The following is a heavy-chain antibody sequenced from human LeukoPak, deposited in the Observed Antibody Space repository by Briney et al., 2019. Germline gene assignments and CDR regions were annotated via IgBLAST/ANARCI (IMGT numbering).Heavy chain of an antibody. CDR1: GFTFSSDG. D-gene: IGHD6-19*01. CDR3: AKDLNGYSSG. V-gene: IGHV3-30*18. J-gene: IGHJ4*02. Sequence: PGRSLRLSCAASGFTFSSDGIHWVRQAPGKGLEWVAVISYDGSNKYYADSVKGRFTISRDNSKNTLYLQMNSLRAEDTAVYYCAKDLNGYSSGWGQGTLVTVSS. CDR2: ISYDGSNK.